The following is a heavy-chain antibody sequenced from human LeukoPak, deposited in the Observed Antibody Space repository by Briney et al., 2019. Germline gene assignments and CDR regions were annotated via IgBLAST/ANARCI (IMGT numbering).Heavy chain of an antibody. CDR1: GGSISSYY. CDR2: IYYSGST. D-gene: IGHD2-2*01. J-gene: IGHJ5*02. Sequence: SETLSLTCTVSGGSISSYYWSWIRQPPGKGLEWIGYIYYSGSTNYNPSLKSRVTISVDRSKNQFSLKLSSVTAADTAVYYCARVVVVVPADLSYGWFDPWGQGTLVTVSS. V-gene: IGHV4-59*12. CDR3: ARVVVVVPADLSYGWFDP.